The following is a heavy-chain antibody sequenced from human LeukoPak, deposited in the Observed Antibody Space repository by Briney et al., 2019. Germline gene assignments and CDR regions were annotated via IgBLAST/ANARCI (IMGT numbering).Heavy chain of an antibody. V-gene: IGHV1-2*02. CDR3: ARDNSSGWYPDY. Sequence: ASVTVSCKASGYSFTAYYLHWVRQAPGQGLEWMGWINHNSGGTNYAQKFQGRATMTRDTSMSTAYMELRRLRSDDMAVYDCARDNSSGWYPDYWVQGTLVTVSS. D-gene: IGHD6-19*01. CDR2: INHNSGGT. J-gene: IGHJ4*02. CDR1: GYSFTAYY.